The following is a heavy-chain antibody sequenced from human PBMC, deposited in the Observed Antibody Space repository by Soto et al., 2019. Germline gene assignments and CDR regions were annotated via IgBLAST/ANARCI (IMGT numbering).Heavy chain of an antibody. V-gene: IGHV3-48*01. CDR1: GFTFSSYS. CDR3: VRDPAATVTTRVRWFDP. D-gene: IGHD4-17*01. J-gene: IGHJ5*02. CDR2: ISSGSSTI. Sequence: GGSLRLSCAASGFTFSSYSMNWVRQAPGKGLEWVSYISSGSSTIYYADSVKGRFTISRDNAKNPLYLQMNSLRAEDTAAYYCVRDPAATVTTRVRWFDPWGQGTLVTVSS.